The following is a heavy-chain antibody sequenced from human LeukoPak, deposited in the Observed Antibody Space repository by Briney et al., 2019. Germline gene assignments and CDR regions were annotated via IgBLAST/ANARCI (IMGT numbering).Heavy chain of an antibody. CDR1: GFTFSSYW. CDR2: IKQDGSEK. V-gene: IGHV3-7*01. Sequence: GGSLRLSCAASGFTFSSYWMSWVRQAPGKGLEWVANIKQDGSEKYYVDSVKGRFTISRDNAKNSLYLQMNSLRAEDTAVYYCARDRRGSSWFQAPYYYYYGMDVWGQGTTVTVSS. CDR3: ARDRRGSSWFQAPYYYYYGMDV. D-gene: IGHD6-13*01. J-gene: IGHJ6*02.